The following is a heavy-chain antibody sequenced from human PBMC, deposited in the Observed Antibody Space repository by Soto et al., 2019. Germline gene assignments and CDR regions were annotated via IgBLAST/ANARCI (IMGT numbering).Heavy chain of an antibody. CDR2: ISYDGSKK. V-gene: IGHV3-30*18. Sequence: GGSLRLSCAASGFTFSSYGMHWVRQAPGKGLEWVAVISYDGSKKYYADSVKGRFTISRDNSKNTLYLQMNSLRAEDTAVYYCANDTIAVAPTFDELGHETALTVSS. CDR3: ANDTIAVAPTFDE. D-gene: IGHD6-19*01. CDR1: GFTFSSYG. J-gene: IGHJ4*01.